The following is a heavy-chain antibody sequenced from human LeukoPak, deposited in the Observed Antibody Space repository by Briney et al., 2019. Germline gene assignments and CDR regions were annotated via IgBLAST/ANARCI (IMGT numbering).Heavy chain of an antibody. V-gene: IGHV1-18*01. D-gene: IGHD1-14*01. Sequence: ASVKVSCKTSGYNFVMYGISWVRQAPGQGLEWMGRIGANNGNTNYAQKYQGRVTVTADTSTSTAYMELRSLRSDDTAVYYCARDLDNRNDMYYLDWWGQGTLVTVSS. CDR2: IGANNGNT. CDR3: ARDLDNRNDMYYLDW. CDR1: GYNFVMYG. J-gene: IGHJ4*02.